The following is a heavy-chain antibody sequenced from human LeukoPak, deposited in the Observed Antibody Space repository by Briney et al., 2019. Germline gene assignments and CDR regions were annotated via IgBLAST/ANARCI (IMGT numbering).Heavy chain of an antibody. Sequence: GGSLRLSCAASGFTFSSYAMHWVRQAPGKGPEWVAVISYDGSNKYYADSVKGRFTISRDNSKNTLYLQMNSLRAEDTAVYYCARNYYDSSGYYQFDYWGQGTLVTVSS. D-gene: IGHD3-22*01. CDR1: GFTFSSYA. V-gene: IGHV3-30*04. CDR3: ARNYYDSSGYYQFDY. CDR2: ISYDGSNK. J-gene: IGHJ4*02.